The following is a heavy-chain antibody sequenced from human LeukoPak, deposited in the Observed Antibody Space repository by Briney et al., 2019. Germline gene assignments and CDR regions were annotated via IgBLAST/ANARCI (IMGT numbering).Heavy chain of an antibody. D-gene: IGHD3-22*01. J-gene: IGHJ4*02. CDR2: ISSSSSYI. CDR3: PSEPFGKWGYYSV. V-gene: IGHV3-21*01. Sequence: GGSLRLSCAASGFTFSSYSMNWVRQAPGKGLEWVSSISSSSSYIYYADSVKGRFTISRHNAKNSLYLQMNSLRAEDTAVYYCPSEPFGKWGYYSVWGQGTLVTVSS. CDR1: GFTFSSYS.